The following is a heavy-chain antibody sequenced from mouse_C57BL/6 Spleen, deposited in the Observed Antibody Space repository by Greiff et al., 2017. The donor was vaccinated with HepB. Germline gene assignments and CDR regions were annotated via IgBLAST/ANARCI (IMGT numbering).Heavy chain of an antibody. CDR1: GYSFTGYY. CDR3: AKGLPPYAMDY. Sequence: EVQLVESGPELVKPGASVKISCKASGYSFTGYYMNWVKQSPEKSLEWIGEINPSTGGTTYNQKFKAKATLTVDKSSSTAYMQLKSLTSEDSAVYYCAKGLPPYAMDYWGQGTSVTVSS. CDR2: INPSTGGT. J-gene: IGHJ4*01. D-gene: IGHD2-10*01. V-gene: IGHV1-42*01.